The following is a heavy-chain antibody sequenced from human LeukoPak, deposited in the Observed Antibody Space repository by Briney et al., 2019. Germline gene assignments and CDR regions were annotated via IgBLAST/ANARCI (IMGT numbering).Heavy chain of an antibody. CDR1: GFTFSSYE. V-gene: IGHV3-48*03. Sequence: GGSLRLSCAASGFTFSSYEMNWVRQAPGKGLEWVSYISSSGNTIYHADSVKGRFTISRDNSKNTLYLQMNSLRAEDTAVYYCAKSRGSGLFDYWGQGTLVTVAS. J-gene: IGHJ4*02. CDR3: AKSRGSGLFDY. D-gene: IGHD3-10*01. CDR2: ISSSGNTI.